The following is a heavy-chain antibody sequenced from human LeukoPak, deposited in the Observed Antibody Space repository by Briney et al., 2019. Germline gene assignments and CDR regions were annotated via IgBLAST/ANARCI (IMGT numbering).Heavy chain of an antibody. J-gene: IGHJ5*02. Sequence: GRSLRLSCAASGFTFSSYAMHWVRQAPGKGLEWVAVISYDGSNKYYADSVKGRFTISRDNSKNTLYLQMNSLRAEDTAVYYCARVPGNNALPIWFDPWGQGTLVTVSS. CDR2: ISYDGSNK. CDR1: GFTFSSYA. D-gene: IGHD1/OR15-1a*01. V-gene: IGHV3-30*04. CDR3: ARVPGNNALPIWFDP.